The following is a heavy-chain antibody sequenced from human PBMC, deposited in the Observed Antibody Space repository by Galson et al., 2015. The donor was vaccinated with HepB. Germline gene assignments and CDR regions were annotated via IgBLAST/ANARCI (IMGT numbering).Heavy chain of an antibody. J-gene: IGHJ4*02. D-gene: IGHD3-10*01. CDR3: ARARYYGSGSYYNYFDY. Sequence: SETLSLTCTVSGGSVSSGSYYWSWIRQPPGKGLEWIGYIYYSGSTNYNPSLKSRVTISVDTSKNQFSLKLSSVTAADTAVYYCARARYYGSGSYYNYFDYWGQGTLVTVSS. V-gene: IGHV4-61*01. CDR1: GGSVSSGSYY. CDR2: IYYSGST.